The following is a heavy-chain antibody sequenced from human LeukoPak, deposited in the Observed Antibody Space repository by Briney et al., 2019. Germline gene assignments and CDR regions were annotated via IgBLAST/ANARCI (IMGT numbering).Heavy chain of an antibody. Sequence: ASVKVSCKASGYTFTGYYMHWVRQAPGQGLEWMGWINPNSGGTNYARKFQGRVTMTRDTSISTAYMELSRLRSDDTAVYYCARDPNLSSGYYYTVEWFDPWGQGTLVTVSS. D-gene: IGHD3-22*01. J-gene: IGHJ5*02. CDR2: INPNSGGT. CDR3: ARDPNLSSGYYYTVEWFDP. CDR1: GYTFTGYY. V-gene: IGHV1-2*02.